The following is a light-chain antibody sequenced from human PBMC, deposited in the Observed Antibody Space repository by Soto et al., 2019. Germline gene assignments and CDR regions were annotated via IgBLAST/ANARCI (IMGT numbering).Light chain of an antibody. CDR3: QQYANFPYT. CDR1: QDISNY. CDR2: DAS. J-gene: IGKJ2*01. Sequence: DIQMTQSPSSLSASVGDRVTITCQASQDISNYLNWYQQKPGKAPKLLIYDASNLETGVPSRFSGRGSGTDFTFTIRSLQPEDIATYYCQQYANFPYTFGQGTKLEIK. V-gene: IGKV1-33*01.